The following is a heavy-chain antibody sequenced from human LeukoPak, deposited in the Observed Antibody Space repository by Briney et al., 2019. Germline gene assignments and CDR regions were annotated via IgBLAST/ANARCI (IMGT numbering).Heavy chain of an antibody. J-gene: IGHJ5*02. CDR2: IYYRGTT. Sequence: SETLSLTRTVSGGSTSRSYKHWGWVRQPPGRGPEWLGCIYYRGTTYYNPSLKSRVTISVDTSKNQFSLKLSSVTAADTAVYYCARSTASEGPTHNWFDPWGQGTLVIVSS. V-gene: IGHV4-39*01. D-gene: IGHD2-2*01. CDR3: ARSTASEGPTHNWFDP. CDR1: GGSTSRSYKH.